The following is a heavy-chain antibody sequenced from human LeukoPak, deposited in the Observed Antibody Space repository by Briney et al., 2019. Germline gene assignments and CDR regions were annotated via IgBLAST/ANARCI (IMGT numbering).Heavy chain of an antibody. CDR1: GYSTSSGYY. V-gene: IGHV4-38-2*01. J-gene: IGHJ3*01. CDR3: ARMGVSYYYDSSTYYPTAFDV. CDR2: IFHSGSI. D-gene: IGHD3-22*01. Sequence: KPSETLSLTCAVSGYSTSSGYYWGWIRQSPGKGLEWIATIFHSGSIYYNPSLKSRVTLSVDTSKNQFSLRLNSVTAADTVLYYCARMGVSYYYDSSTYYPTAFDVWGQGTMVSVSS.